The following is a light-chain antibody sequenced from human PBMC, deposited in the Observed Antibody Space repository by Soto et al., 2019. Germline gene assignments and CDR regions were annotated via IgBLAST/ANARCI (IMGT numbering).Light chain of an antibody. J-gene: IGKJ1*01. CDR2: GAS. CDR3: QQSGRSGM. V-gene: IGKV3-20*01. Sequence: SPCAVPWAPKERTTRSCRASQSVSSSYLAWYQQKPGQAPRLLIYGASSRATGIPDRFSGSGSGTDFTLTISRMEAEDFAVYYCQQSGRSGMFGQGTKVDIK. CDR1: QSVSSSY.